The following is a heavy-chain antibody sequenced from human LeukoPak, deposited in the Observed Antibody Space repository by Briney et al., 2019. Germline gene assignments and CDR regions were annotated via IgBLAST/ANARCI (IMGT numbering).Heavy chain of an antibody. CDR2: IYYSGTT. CDR3: ARTAKYYYDSETYYFFDY. D-gene: IGHD3-10*01. V-gene: IGHV4-39*07. J-gene: IGHJ4*02. CDR1: GGSISSCVYY. Sequence: PSETLSLLCTVSGGSISSCVYYWGWIRQPPGKGLEWNGNIYYSGTTCYNSSVKSRVTISLDTSQNQFSLKLTSVTPADTADYYCARTAKYYYDSETYYFFDYWGQGTLVTVSS.